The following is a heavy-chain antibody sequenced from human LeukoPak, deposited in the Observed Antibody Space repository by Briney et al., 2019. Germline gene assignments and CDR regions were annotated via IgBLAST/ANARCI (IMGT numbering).Heavy chain of an antibody. CDR1: GFVFSNYW. Sequence: GGSLRLSCAASGFVFSNYWMTWVRQAPGKGLEWVASINDGGSGKYYVDSVKGRFTISRDNAQKSLYLEMHSLRAEDTAVYFCAIAVTSTEGYWGQGTLVTVSS. D-gene: IGHD4-17*01. CDR3: AIAVTSTEGY. J-gene: IGHJ4*02. V-gene: IGHV3-7*03. CDR2: INDGGSGK.